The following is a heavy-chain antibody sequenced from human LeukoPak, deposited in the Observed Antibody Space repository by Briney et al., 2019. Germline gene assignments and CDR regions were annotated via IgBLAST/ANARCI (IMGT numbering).Heavy chain of an antibody. CDR1: GGSISSYY. J-gene: IGHJ4*02. CDR3: ARGRIARLPYFDY. Sequence: SETLSLTCTVSGGSISSYYWSWIRQPPGKGLEWIGYIYYSGSTNYNPSLKSRVTISVDTSKNQFSLKLSSVTAADTAVYYCARGRIARLPYFDYWGQGTLVTVSS. D-gene: IGHD5-18*01. CDR2: IYYSGST. V-gene: IGHV4-59*01.